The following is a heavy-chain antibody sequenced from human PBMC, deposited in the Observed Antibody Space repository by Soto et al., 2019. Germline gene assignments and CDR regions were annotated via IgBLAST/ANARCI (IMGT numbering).Heavy chain of an antibody. Sequence: QVQLVQSGAEVKKPGASVKVSCKASGYTFSSYGFTWVRQAPGQGLEWMGWISTYNGNTNYAQKLQGRVTMTTDTSTSTAYMELRSLRSDDTAGYYGARVSSSGSFDYWGQGTLVTVSS. D-gene: IGHD6-13*01. V-gene: IGHV1-18*01. CDR1: GYTFSSYG. CDR3: ARVSSSGSFDY. J-gene: IGHJ4*02. CDR2: ISTYNGNT.